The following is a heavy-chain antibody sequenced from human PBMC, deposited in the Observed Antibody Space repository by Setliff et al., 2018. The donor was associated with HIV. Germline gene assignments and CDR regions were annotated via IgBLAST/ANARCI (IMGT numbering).Heavy chain of an antibody. CDR2: ISHSGNT. Sequence: PSETLSLTCTVSGDSINTHYWSWIRQPPGKGLEWIGCISHSGNTNFNPSLNSRVTISLDTSKNQFSLRLTSLTAADTAMYYCARGLEYDHSVGYFDYWGQGMLVTVSS. CDR3: ARGLEYDHSVGYFDY. J-gene: IGHJ4*01. V-gene: IGHV4-59*11. D-gene: IGHD1-1*01. CDR1: GDSINTHY.